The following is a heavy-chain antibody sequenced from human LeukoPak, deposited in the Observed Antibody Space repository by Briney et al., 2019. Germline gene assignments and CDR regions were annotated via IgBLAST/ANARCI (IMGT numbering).Heavy chain of an antibody. Sequence: PGGSLRLSCAASGFTFSSYAMHWVRQAPGKGLEWVAVISYDGTNKYYADSVKGRFTISRDNSKKTLYLQMNSLRAEDTAVYYCARDQYDFLTDYYSQALDYWGQGTLVTVSS. J-gene: IGHJ4*02. V-gene: IGHV3-30*04. D-gene: IGHD3-9*01. CDR1: GFTFSSYA. CDR3: ARDQYDFLTDYYSQALDY. CDR2: ISYDGTNK.